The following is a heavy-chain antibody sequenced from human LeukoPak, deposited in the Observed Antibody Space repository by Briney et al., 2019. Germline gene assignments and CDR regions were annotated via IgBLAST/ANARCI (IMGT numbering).Heavy chain of an antibody. V-gene: IGHV3-30*03. CDR1: GFTFSTYG. CDR3: ARNWGGYEPRLYYYGMDV. J-gene: IGHJ6*02. D-gene: IGHD3-3*01. Sequence: GGSLRLSCAASGFTFSTYGMTWVRQAPGKGLEWVAVISYDGSNKYYADSVKGRFTISRDDSKNTLYLQMNSLRAEDTAVYYCARNWGGYEPRLYYYGMDVWGQGTTVTVSS. CDR2: ISYDGSNK.